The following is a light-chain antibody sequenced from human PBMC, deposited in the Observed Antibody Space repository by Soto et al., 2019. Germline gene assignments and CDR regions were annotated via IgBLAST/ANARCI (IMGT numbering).Light chain of an antibody. CDR2: GAS. CDR1: QSVSSSY. V-gene: IGKV3-20*01. CDR3: QQYGSSPFT. J-gene: IGKJ3*01. Sequence: EIVLTQSPGILSLSPGERATLSCRASQSVSSSYLAWYQQKPGQAPRLLIYGASSRATGIPDRFSGSGSGTDFTLTISRLEPEDFAVYYCQQYGSSPFTLGPGTKVDIK.